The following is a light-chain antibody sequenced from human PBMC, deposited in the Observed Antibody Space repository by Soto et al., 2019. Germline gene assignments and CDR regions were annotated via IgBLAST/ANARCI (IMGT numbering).Light chain of an antibody. CDR3: QQYNKWPIT. CDR2: GAS. CDR1: QSVSSD. V-gene: IGKV3-15*01. J-gene: IGKJ5*01. Sequence: EIVMTQSPATLSVSPGERATLSCRASQSVSSDLAWYHQKPGQAPRLLIYGASTRAAGIPDRFSGSGSGTEFTLTISSLQSEDFAAYYCQQYNKWPITFGQGTRLEI.